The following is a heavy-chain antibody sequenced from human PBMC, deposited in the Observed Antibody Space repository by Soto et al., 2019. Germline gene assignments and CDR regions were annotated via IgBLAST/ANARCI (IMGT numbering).Heavy chain of an antibody. D-gene: IGHD2-15*01. Sequence: GGSLRLSCEASGFTLSGFDMHWVRQPTGKGLEWVSTIGTAGDTYYAVSVKGRFTISRDNAENSLSLQMNSLRAGDTAVYFCARGQEVGAHFFDSWGQGTQVTVPQ. CDR3: ARGQEVGAHFFDS. CDR1: GFTLSGFD. CDR2: IGTAGDT. J-gene: IGHJ4*02. V-gene: IGHV3-13*01.